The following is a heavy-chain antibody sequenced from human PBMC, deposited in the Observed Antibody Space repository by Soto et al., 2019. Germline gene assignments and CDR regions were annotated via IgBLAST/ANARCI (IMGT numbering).Heavy chain of an antibody. V-gene: IGHV3-9*01. CDR3: AREFPYYVSSDSYLDY. Sequence: EVQLMESGGGLVQPGRSLRLSCAASGFTFDNYAMHWVRQVPGKGLEWVSGISWNSGNIGYADSVKGRFTISRDNDQNSLYLQMKRLRSEDTAFYYCAREFPYYVSSDSYLDYWGQGALVTVSS. J-gene: IGHJ4*02. CDR2: ISWNSGNI. CDR1: GFTFDNYA. D-gene: IGHD3-16*01.